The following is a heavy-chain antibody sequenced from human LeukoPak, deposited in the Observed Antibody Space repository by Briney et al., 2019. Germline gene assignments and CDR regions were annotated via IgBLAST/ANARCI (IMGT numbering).Heavy chain of an antibody. CDR2: IIPIFGTA. CDR3: ARDRAASGVQDY. V-gene: IGHV1-69*05. Sequence: GASVKVSCKASGGTFSSYAISWVRQAPGQGLEWMGGIIPIFGTANYAQKFQGRVTITTDESTSTAYMELSSLRSEDTAVYYCARDRAASGVQDYWGQGTLVTVSS. D-gene: IGHD7-27*01. CDR1: GGTFSSYA. J-gene: IGHJ4*02.